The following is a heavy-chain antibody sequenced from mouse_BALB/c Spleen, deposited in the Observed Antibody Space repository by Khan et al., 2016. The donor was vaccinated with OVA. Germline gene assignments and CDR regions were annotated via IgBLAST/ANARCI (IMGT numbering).Heavy chain of an antibody. V-gene: IGHV5-17*02. J-gene: IGHJ2*01. D-gene: IGHD1-1*01. Sequence: EVQRVESGGGLVQPGGSRKLSCAASGFTFNSYGMHWVRQAPGQGLEWVAYISGDSNTIYYADTVKGRFTLSRDNSKNNLFMQMNSLMSADTAMDYCATSYFYGYYFDYWGPGTTLTVSS. CDR1: GFTFNSYG. CDR3: ATSYFYGYYFDY. CDR2: ISGDSNTI.